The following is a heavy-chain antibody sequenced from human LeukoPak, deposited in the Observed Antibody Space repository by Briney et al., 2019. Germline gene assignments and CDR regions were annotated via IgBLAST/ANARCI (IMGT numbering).Heavy chain of an antibody. V-gene: IGHV3-21*01. CDR2: ISSSGSYI. D-gene: IGHD3-22*01. CDR1: GFTFSTYS. Sequence: GGSLRLSCAASGFTFSTYSMNWVRQAPGKGLEWVSSISSSGSYIYSADSVKGRFTISRDNAKNSLYLQMNSLRAEDTAVYYCASVHDSSGYCYYFDYWGQGTLVTVSS. J-gene: IGHJ4*02. CDR3: ASVHDSSGYCYYFDY.